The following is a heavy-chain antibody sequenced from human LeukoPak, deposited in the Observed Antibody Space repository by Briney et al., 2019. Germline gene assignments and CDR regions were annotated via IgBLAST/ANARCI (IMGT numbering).Heavy chain of an antibody. CDR2: IYRGGST. D-gene: IGHD1-14*01. CDR1: GFTFSSNY. CDR3: ARAGWGNYYYGMDV. Sequence: GGSLRLSCAASGFTFSSNYMSWVRQAPGKGLEWVSVIYRGGSTYYADSVKGRFTISRDNSKNTLYLQMNSLRAEDTAVYHCARAGWGNYYYGMDVWGQGTTVTVSS. J-gene: IGHJ6*02. V-gene: IGHV3-66*01.